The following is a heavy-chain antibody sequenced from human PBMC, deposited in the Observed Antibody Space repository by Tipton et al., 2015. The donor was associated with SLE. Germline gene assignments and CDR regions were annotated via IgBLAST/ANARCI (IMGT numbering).Heavy chain of an antibody. CDR2: INHSGST. CDR3: ASGKDGYNS. D-gene: IGHD5-24*01. Sequence: TLSLTCAVYGGSFSGYYWSWIRQPPGKGLEWIGEINHSGSTNYNPSLKSRVTISVDTSKNQFSLKLSSVTAADTAVYYCASGKDGYNSWGQGTLVTVSS. J-gene: IGHJ5*02. CDR1: GGSFSGYY. V-gene: IGHV4-34*01.